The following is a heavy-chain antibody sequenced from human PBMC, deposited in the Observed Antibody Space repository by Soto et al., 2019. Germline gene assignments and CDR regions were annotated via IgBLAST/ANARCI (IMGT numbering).Heavy chain of an antibody. CDR1: GFTFSSYW. CDR2: INSDGSST. V-gene: IGHV3-74*01. D-gene: IGHD2-21*02. J-gene: IGHJ3*02. Sequence: SGFTFSSYWMHWVLQAPGKGLVWVSRINSDGSSTSYADSVXGRFXISRENAKNTLYLQMNSLRAEDTAVYYXARALGGGDTADAFDIWGQGTMVTVSS. CDR3: ARALGGGDTADAFDI.